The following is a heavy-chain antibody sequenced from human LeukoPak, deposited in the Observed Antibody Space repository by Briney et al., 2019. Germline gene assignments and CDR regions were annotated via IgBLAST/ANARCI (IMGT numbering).Heavy chain of an antibody. V-gene: IGHV3-21*01. CDR2: ISSSSSYI. D-gene: IGHD3-10*01. J-gene: IGHJ4*02. Sequence: GGSLRLSCAASGFTFSSYSMNWVRQAPGKGLEWVSSISSSSSYIYYADSVKGRFTISRDNAKNSLYLQMNSLRAEDTAVYYCARDFPLWFGDLSSSGFDYWGQGTLVTVSS. CDR3: ARDFPLWFGDLSSSGFDY. CDR1: GFTFSSYS.